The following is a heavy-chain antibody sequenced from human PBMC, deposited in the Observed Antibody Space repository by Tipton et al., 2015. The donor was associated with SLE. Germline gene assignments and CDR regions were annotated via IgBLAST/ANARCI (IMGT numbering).Heavy chain of an antibody. CDR2: IYYSGST. D-gene: IGHD3-10*01. Sequence: TLSLTCTVSGGSISSSSYYWGWIRQPPGKGLEWIGSIYYSGSTYYKPSLKSRATISVDTSKNQFSLKLSSVTAADTAVYYCAKNSGSYYFDDWGQGTLVTVSS. V-gene: IGHV4-39*07. CDR3: AKNSGSYYFDD. CDR1: GGSISSSSYY. J-gene: IGHJ4*02.